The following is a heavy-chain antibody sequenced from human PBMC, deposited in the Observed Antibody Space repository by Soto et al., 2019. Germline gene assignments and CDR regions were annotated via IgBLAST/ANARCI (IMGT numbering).Heavy chain of an antibody. V-gene: IGHV4-39*01. J-gene: IGHJ5*02. CDR1: GDSISSSTSYY. CDR3: AMEGRAQPFHL. Sequence: QLQLQESGPRVVKPSETLSLTCTVSGDSISSSTSYYWGWIRQPPGKGLEWIGSIYYRGSTFRSPALRRLVSLSVATSKNLFSLKLCPVPASDTAMYYCAMEGRAQPFHLWCQGTLVICSS. CDR2: IYYRGST. D-gene: IGHD3-10*01.